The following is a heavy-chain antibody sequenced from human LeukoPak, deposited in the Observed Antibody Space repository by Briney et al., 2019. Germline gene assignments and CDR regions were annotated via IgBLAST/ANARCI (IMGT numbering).Heavy chain of an antibody. J-gene: IGHJ5*02. Sequence: ASVKVSCKASGYTFTSYGISWVRQAPGQGLEWMGWISAYNGNTNYAQKFQGRVTMTRDTSISTAYMELSRLRSDDTAVYYCARGYCSGGSCCSGLNWFDPWGQGTLVTVSS. CDR1: GYTFTSYG. V-gene: IGHV1-18*01. CDR3: ARGYCSGGSCCSGLNWFDP. D-gene: IGHD2-15*01. CDR2: ISAYNGNT.